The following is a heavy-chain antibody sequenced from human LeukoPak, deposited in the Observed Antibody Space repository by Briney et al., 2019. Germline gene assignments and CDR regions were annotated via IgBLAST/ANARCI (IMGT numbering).Heavy chain of an antibody. CDR1: GFTFSSYA. D-gene: IGHD3-3*01. CDR3: AKGKHRFLEWPIPPEDY. Sequence: GGSLRLSCAASGFTFSSYAMSGGRQAPGQGLGWGSVISGSGGGTYYADSVKGRFTSSRDNSKNTMYLQMNSLRAEATAVYYCAKGKHRFLEWPIPPEDYWGQGTLVTVSS. J-gene: IGHJ4*02. V-gene: IGHV3-23*01. CDR2: ISGSGGGT.